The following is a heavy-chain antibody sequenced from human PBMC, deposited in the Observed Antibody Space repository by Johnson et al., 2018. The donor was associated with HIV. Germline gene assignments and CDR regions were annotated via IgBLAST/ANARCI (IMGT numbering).Heavy chain of an antibody. CDR1: GFTFSNAW. D-gene: IGHD2-21*01. V-gene: IGHV3-15*01. Sequence: VQLVESGGGVVQPGGSLRLSCAASGFTFSNAWMSWVRQAPGQGLEWVGRIKSKTDGGTTDYAAPVQGRFTISRDDSKNTLYLQMNSRRAEDTAVYYCARVSMLFIAADAFDIWGQGTMVTVSS. CDR3: ARVSMLFIAADAFDI. CDR2: IKSKTDGGTT. J-gene: IGHJ3*02.